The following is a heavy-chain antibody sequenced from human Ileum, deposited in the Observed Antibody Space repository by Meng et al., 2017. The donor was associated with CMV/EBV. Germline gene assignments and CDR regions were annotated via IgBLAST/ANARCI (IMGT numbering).Heavy chain of an antibody. J-gene: IGHJ4*02. CDR2: VYYSGTT. V-gene: IGHV4-39*07. D-gene: IGHD3-3*01. CDR3: ARNVGFYSSQIAY. Sequence: PFSTVPASGGSNTSSTSYCGWIRQPPGKGLELIGSVYYSGTTYYNPSLKRRVNMSIDTSKNRFSLKLSSATAADTAVYYCARNVGFYSSQIAYWGQGALVTVSS. CDR1: GGSNTSSTSY.